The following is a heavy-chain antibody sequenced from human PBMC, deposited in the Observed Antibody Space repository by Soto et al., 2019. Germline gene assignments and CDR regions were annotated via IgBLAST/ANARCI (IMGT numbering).Heavy chain of an antibody. CDR3: ARGGYDFWSGYYTWPHW. CDR2: IYYSGST. V-gene: IGHV4-59*01. J-gene: IGHJ4*02. Sequence: SETLSLTCTVSGGSISSYYWSWIRQPPGKGLEWIGYIYYSGSTNYNPSLKSRVTISVDTSKNQFSLKLSSVTAADTAVYYCARGGYDFWSGYYTWPHWWGQGTLVTVSS. CDR1: GGSISSYY. D-gene: IGHD3-3*01.